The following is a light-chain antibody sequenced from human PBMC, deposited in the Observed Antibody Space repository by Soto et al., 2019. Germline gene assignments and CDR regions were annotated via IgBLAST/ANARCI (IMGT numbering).Light chain of an antibody. CDR1: QDISNY. Sequence: DIQMTQSPSSLSASVGDRVTITCQATQDISNYLNWYQQKPGEAPKLLIYDASNLQTGVPSRFSAYRSETDFTFTISSLQPEDIATYYCQQYDDLPLTFGGGTKVDIK. J-gene: IGKJ4*01. CDR2: DAS. V-gene: IGKV1-33*01. CDR3: QQYDDLPLT.